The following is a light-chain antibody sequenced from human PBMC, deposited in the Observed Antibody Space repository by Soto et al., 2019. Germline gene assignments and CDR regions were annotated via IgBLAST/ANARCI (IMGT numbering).Light chain of an antibody. J-gene: IGKJ2*01. V-gene: IGKV1-5*01. CDR1: QSISSW. Sequence: DIQMTQSPSTLSASVGDRVTITCRASQSISSWLAWYQQKPGKAPKLLIYDASSLERGVPSRFSGSGSGTEFPLAISSLQPADFATYYCQQYNSYPLYTFGQGTKLEIK. CDR3: QQYNSYPLYT. CDR2: DAS.